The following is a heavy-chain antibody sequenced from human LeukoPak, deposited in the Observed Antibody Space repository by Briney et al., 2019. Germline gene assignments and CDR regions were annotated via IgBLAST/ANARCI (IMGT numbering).Heavy chain of an antibody. V-gene: IGHV4-30-2*01. D-gene: IGHD3-22*01. Sequence: PSETLSLTCTVSGGSISSGGYYWSWIRQPPGKGLEWIGYIYHSGSTYYNPSLKSRVTISVDRSKNQFSLKLSSVTAADTAVYYCARGQNYYDSSGLDYWGQGTLVTVSS. CDR2: IYHSGST. J-gene: IGHJ4*02. CDR1: GGSISSGGYY. CDR3: ARGQNYYDSSGLDY.